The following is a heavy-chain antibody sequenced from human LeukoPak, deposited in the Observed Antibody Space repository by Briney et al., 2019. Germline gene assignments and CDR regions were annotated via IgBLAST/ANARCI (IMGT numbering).Heavy chain of an antibody. Sequence: GGSLRLSCAASGFTFSSYSMSWIRQAPGKGLEWVSSISSSSSYIYYADSVKGRFTISRDNAKNSLYLQMNSLRAEDTAVYYCARSYYDILTGYQTALDYWGQGTLVTVSS. V-gene: IGHV3-21*01. J-gene: IGHJ4*02. CDR1: GFTFSSYS. CDR2: ISSSSSYI. CDR3: ARSYYDILTGYQTALDY. D-gene: IGHD3-9*01.